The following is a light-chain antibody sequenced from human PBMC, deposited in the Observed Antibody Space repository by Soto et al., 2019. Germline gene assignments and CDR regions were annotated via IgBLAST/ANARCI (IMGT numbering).Light chain of an antibody. V-gene: IGKV3D-20*01. Sequence: EILLTQSPATLSLSPGETATLSCGASQTVASSYFAWYQKKPGLAPRLLIYDTSTRATGIPDRFSGSGSGTDFTLTISRLEPEDFAVFYCHHYGTSPPTFGQGTKVDIK. J-gene: IGKJ1*01. CDR3: HHYGTSPPT. CDR1: QTVASSY. CDR2: DTS.